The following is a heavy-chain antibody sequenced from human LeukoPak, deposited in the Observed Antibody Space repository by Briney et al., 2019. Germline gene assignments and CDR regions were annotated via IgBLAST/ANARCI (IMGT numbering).Heavy chain of an antibody. CDR1: GFTFSSYG. CDR2: ISYDGSSK. V-gene: IGHV3-30*02. Sequence: GGSLRLSCAASGFTFSSYGMHWVRQAPGKGLEWVAFISYDGSSKYFADSVKGRFTISRDNSKNTLYLQMNSLRAEDTAVYYCAKDYDTSAYYYGNFDYWGQGTLVTVSS. J-gene: IGHJ4*02. D-gene: IGHD3-22*01. CDR3: AKDYDTSAYYYGNFDY.